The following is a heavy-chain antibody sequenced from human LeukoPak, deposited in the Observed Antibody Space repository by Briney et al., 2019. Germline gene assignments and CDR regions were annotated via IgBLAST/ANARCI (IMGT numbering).Heavy chain of an antibody. D-gene: IGHD2-2*02. CDR2: ISSGGYT. Sequence: SETLSLTCTVSGGSISDTTYYWAWIRQPPGKGLEWIGSISSGGYTYYNPSLKSRVTISVDTSKNQFSLKLSSVTAADTAVYYCARRYCSSTSCYIHWFDPWGQGTLVTVSS. CDR3: ARRYCSSTSCYIHWFDP. J-gene: IGHJ5*02. CDR1: GGSISDTTYY. V-gene: IGHV4-39*07.